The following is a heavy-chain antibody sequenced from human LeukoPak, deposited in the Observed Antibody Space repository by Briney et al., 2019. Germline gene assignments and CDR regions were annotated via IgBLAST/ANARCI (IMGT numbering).Heavy chain of an antibody. D-gene: IGHD1-26*01. Sequence: SETLSLTCTVSGASTSAYYWSWIRQPPGKGLEWIGYSYSGGNANYNPSLKTRVTISIDTSENQFSLRLTSVTAADTAVYFCAHSRRGGGYYINAFAVWGQGTLVTISS. J-gene: IGHJ3*01. CDR1: GASTSAYY. CDR2: SYSGGNA. V-gene: IGHV4-59*01. CDR3: AHSRRGGGYYINAFAV.